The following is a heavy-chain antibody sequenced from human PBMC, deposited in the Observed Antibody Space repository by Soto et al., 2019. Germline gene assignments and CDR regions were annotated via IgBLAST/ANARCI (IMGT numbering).Heavy chain of an antibody. V-gene: IGHV3-30-3*01. D-gene: IGHD3-16*02. J-gene: IGHJ4*02. CDR2: ISYDGSNK. CDR1: GFTFSSYA. Sequence: QVQLVESGGGVVQPGRSLRLSCAASGFTFSSYAMHWVRQAPGKGLEWVAVISYDGSNKYYADSVKGRFTISRDNSKNTLYLQMNSLRAEDTAVYYCARDIGNYFDYWGQGTLVTVSS. CDR3: ARDIGNYFDY.